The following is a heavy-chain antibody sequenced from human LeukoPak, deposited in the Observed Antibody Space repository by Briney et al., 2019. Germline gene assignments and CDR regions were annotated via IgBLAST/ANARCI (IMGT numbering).Heavy chain of an antibody. D-gene: IGHD2-2*01. V-gene: IGHV4-59*10. CDR3: ARAPVYCSSTSCYHNWFDP. J-gene: IGHJ5*02. CDR1: GGSFSGYY. Sequence: SETLSLTCAVYGGSFSGYYWSWIRQPAGKGLEWIGRIYTSGSTNYNPSLKSRVTMSVDTSKNQFSLKLSSVTAADTAVYYCARAPVYCSSTSCYHNWFDPWGQGTLVTVSS. CDR2: IYTSGST.